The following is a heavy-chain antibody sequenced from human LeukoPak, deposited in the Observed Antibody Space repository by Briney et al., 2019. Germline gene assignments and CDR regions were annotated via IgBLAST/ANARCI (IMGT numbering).Heavy chain of an antibody. D-gene: IGHD1-7*01. CDR3: AKLGMDAFDI. V-gene: IGHV4-59*01. J-gene: IGHJ3*02. CDR1: GGSISSYY. CDR2: IYYSGST. Sequence: SETLSLTCTVSGGSISSYYWSWIRQPPGKGLEWIGYIYYSGSTNYNPTLKSRVTISVDTSKNQFSLKLSSVTAADTAVYYCAKLGMDAFDIWGQGTMVTVSS.